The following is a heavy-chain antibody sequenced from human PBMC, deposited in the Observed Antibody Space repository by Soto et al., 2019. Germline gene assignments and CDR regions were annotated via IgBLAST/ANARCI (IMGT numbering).Heavy chain of an antibody. J-gene: IGHJ6*02. CDR2: INHSGST. Sequence: SETLSLTCAVYGGSFSGYYWSWIRQPPGKGLEWIGEINHSGSTNYNPSLRSRVTISVDTSKNQFSLKLSSVTAADTAVYYCARGRRGSTTYYYYYYGMDVWGQGTTVTVSS. CDR3: ARGRRGSTTYYYYYYGMDV. V-gene: IGHV4-34*01. CDR1: GGSFSGYY. D-gene: IGHD2-2*01.